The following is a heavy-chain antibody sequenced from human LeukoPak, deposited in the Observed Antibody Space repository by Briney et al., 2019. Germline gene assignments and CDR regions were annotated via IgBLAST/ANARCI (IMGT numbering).Heavy chain of an antibody. Sequence: GGSLRLSCAASGFTFSSYSMNWVRQAPGKGLEYVSSIGPNGASTLYADSVKGRFTISRDNSKNALYLQLTSLRLEDTALYYCVKDLTGTWSFDYWGQGTLVTVSS. J-gene: IGHJ4*02. CDR1: GFTFSSYS. CDR3: VKDLTGTWSFDY. V-gene: IGHV3-64D*06. CDR2: IGPNGAST. D-gene: IGHD3-9*01.